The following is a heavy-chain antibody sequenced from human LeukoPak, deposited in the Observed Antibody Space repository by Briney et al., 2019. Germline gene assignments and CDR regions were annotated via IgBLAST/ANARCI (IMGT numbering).Heavy chain of an antibody. V-gene: IGHV4-59*08. D-gene: IGHD6-19*01. CDR1: GGSISSYY. CDR2: IYYSGST. J-gene: IGHJ4*02. Sequence: SETLSLTCTVPGGSISSYYWSWIRQPPGKGLEWIEYIYYSGSTNYNPSLKSRVTISVDTSKNQFSLKLSSVTAADTAVYYCARHGSGWFQPRRGIDYWGQGTLVTVSS. CDR3: ARHGSGWFQPRRGIDY.